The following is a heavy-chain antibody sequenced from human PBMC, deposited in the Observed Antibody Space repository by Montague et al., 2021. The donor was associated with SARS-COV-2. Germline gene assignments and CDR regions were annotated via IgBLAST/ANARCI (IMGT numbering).Heavy chain of an antibody. J-gene: IGHJ3*02. CDR2: IYHSGTT. D-gene: IGHD5-24*01. CDR3: ARDRTFRDGYLDAFEI. Sequence: SETLSLTCTVSGYSISSGYYWGWIRKFPGKGLEWIGSIYHSGTTYYNPSLKSRVTISVDTSKNQFSLKMYSVTAADTAQFYCARDRTFRDGYLDAFEIWGQGPMVTVSS. V-gene: IGHV4-38-2*02. CDR1: GYSISSGYY.